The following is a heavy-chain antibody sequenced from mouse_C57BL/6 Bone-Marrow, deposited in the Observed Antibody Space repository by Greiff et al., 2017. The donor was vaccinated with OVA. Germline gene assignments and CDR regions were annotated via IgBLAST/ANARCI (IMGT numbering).Heavy chain of an antibody. V-gene: IGHV1-47*01. CDR3: ARSGDYDGDWFAY. J-gene: IGHJ3*01. CDR1: GYTFTTYT. D-gene: IGHD2-4*01. CDR2: FHPYNDDT. Sequence: VHLVESGAELVKPGASVKMSCKASGYTFTTYTIEWMKQNHGKSLEWIGNFHPYNDDTKYNEKFKGKATLTAEKSSSTVYLELSRLTSDASAVYYGARSGDYDGDWFAYWGQGTLVTVSA.